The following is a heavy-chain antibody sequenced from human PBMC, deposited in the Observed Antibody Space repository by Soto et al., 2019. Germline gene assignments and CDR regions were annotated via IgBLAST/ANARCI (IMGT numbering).Heavy chain of an antibody. CDR3: ARDTESRELPRYYFDY. J-gene: IGHJ4*02. CDR2: ISYDGSNK. CDR1: GFTFSSYA. V-gene: IGHV3-30-3*01. Sequence: PGGSLRLSCAASGFTFSSYAMHWVRQAPGKGLEWVAVISYDGSNKYYADSVKGRFTISRDISKNTLYLQMNSLRAEDTAVHYCARDTESRELPRYYFDYWGQGTLVTVSS. D-gene: IGHD1-26*01.